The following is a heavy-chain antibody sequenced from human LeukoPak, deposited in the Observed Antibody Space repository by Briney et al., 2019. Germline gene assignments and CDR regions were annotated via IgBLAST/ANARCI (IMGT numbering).Heavy chain of an antibody. J-gene: IGHJ4*02. CDR3: ARESSVTQRGGYFDY. CDR2: IIPIFGTA. Sequence: GASVKVSCKASGYTFTSYGISWVRQAPGQGLEWMGGIIPIFGTANYAQKFQGRVTITADKSTSTAYMELSSLRSEDTAVYYCARESSVTQRGGYFDYWGQGTLVTVSS. V-gene: IGHV1-69*06. CDR1: GYTFTSYG. D-gene: IGHD4-17*01.